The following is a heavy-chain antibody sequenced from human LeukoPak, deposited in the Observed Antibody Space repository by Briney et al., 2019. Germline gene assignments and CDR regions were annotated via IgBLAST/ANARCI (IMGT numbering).Heavy chain of an antibody. D-gene: IGHD3-10*01. CDR2: ISYDGTNK. Sequence: GGSLRLSCAASGFTFTNYALHWVRQAPGKGLEWVAVISYDGTNKYYADSVKGRFTISRDNSKNTLYLQMNSLRAEDTAVYYCVFEGRADAFDIWGQGTMATVSS. V-gene: IGHV3-30-3*01. J-gene: IGHJ3*02. CDR3: VFEGRADAFDI. CDR1: GFTFTNYA.